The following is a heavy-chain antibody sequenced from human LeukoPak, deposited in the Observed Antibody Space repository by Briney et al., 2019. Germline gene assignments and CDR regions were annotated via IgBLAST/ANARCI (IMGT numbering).Heavy chain of an antibody. V-gene: IGHV3-23*01. J-gene: IGHJ4*02. CDR1: GFTFSTCA. CDR3: ARDLGYYRADY. D-gene: IGHD1-26*01. CDR2: ISASGGST. Sequence: GGSLRLSCAASGFTFSTCAMGWVRQAPGKGLEWVSGISASGGSTSYADSVKGRFTISRDNPKNTLYLQMNSLRAEDTAVYYCARDLGYYRADYWGQGTLVTVSS.